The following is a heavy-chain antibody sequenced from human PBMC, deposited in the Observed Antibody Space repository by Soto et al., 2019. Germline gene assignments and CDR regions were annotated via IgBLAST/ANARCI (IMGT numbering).Heavy chain of an antibody. CDR2: IKRKSEGGVT. Sequence: GGSLRLSCAASGFNFTNAWMKWVRQFPGKGLEWVGRIKRKSEGGVTDYGAPVRGRFTISRDDSKSMLFLHMSSLKTEDAALYYCTINLRGNIGGRFVDFDYWGQGALVTVSS. CDR3: TINLRGNIGGRFVDFDY. J-gene: IGHJ4*02. CDR1: GFNFTNAW. V-gene: IGHV3-15*01. D-gene: IGHD3-16*01.